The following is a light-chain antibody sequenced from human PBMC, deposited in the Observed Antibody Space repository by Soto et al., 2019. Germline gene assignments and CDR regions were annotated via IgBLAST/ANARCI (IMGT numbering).Light chain of an antibody. CDR1: SGSVSSSYY. CDR2: NTD. CDR3: LLDMGSDSWV. J-gene: IGLJ3*02. Sequence: QTVVTQEPSFSVSPGGTVTLTCGLSSGSVSSSYYPSWYQQTPGQAPRTLIYNTDTRSSGVPDRFSGSIVGNTAALTITGAHADDESDYYCLLDMGSDSWVFGGGTKLTVL. V-gene: IGLV8-61*01.